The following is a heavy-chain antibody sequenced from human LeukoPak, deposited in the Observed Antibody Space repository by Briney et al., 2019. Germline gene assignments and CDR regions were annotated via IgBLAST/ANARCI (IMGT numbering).Heavy chain of an antibody. Sequence: SETLSLTCTVSGYSISSGYYWGWIRQPPGKGLEWIGGIYHSGSTYYNPSLKSRVTISVDTSKNQFSLKLSSVTAADTAVYYCARAVDYGDGYYFDYWGQGTLVTVSS. CDR2: IYHSGST. V-gene: IGHV4-38-2*02. CDR3: ARAVDYGDGYYFDY. D-gene: IGHD4-17*01. J-gene: IGHJ4*02. CDR1: GYSISSGYY.